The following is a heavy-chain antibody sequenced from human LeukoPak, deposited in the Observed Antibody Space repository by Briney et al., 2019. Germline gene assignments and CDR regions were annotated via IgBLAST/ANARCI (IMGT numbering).Heavy chain of an antibody. CDR3: ARGYYDSSGYYSGYFDY. D-gene: IGHD3-22*01. J-gene: IGHJ4*02. CDR2: IYYSGST. CDR1: GGSISSGGYY. V-gene: IGHV4-31*03. Sequence: PSETLSLTCTVSGGSISSGGYYWSWIRQHPGKGLEWIGYIYYSGSTYYNPSLKSRVTISVDTSKNQFSLKLSSVTAADTAVYYCARGYYDSSGYYSGYFDYWGQGTLVTVSS.